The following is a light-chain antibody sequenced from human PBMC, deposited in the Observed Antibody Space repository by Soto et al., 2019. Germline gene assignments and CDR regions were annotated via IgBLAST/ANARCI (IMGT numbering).Light chain of an antibody. J-gene: IGKJ4*01. V-gene: IGKV1-27*01. Sequence: DIQMTQSPSSLSASLGDRVTITCRASQDISVYLAWFQQKPGKVPKLLIYAASTLQSGVPSRFSGSGSGSDFALTISSLHPGDVATYYCHKYSSAPLTFGGGTKVEIK. CDR2: AAS. CDR1: QDISVY. CDR3: HKYSSAPLT.